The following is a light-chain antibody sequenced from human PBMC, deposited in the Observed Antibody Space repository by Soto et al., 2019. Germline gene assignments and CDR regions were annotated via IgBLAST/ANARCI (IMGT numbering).Light chain of an antibody. CDR1: QSVSRDN. Sequence: EIVLTQSPGTLCLSPGERGTLSCRASQSVSRDNLAWYQQKPGQAPRLLIYGASNRAPGIPDRFSGSGSGTDFTLTISRLEPEDFAVYYCQQYDREPYIFGPGSKVEIK. J-gene: IGKJ2*01. V-gene: IGKV3-20*01. CDR2: GAS. CDR3: QQYDREPYI.